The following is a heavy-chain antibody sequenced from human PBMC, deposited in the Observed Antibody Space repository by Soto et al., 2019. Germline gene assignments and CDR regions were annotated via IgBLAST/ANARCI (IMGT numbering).Heavy chain of an antibody. CDR1: GFTFSSYA. CDR2: ISGSGGST. J-gene: IGHJ1*01. D-gene: IGHD2-15*01. V-gene: IGHV3-23*01. CDR3: AKDHCRGGSCYSADFQH. Sequence: PGGSLRLSCAASGFTFSSYAMSWVRQAPGKGLEWGSAISGSGGSTYYADSVKGRFTISRDNSKNTLYLQMNSLRAEDTAVYYCAKDHCRGGSCYSADFQHWGQGTLVTVSS.